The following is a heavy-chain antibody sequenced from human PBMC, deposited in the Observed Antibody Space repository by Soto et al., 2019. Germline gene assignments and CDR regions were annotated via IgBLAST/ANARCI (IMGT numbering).Heavy chain of an antibody. J-gene: IGHJ6*02. Sequence: GGSLRLSCAASGFTFSSYWMSWVRQAPGKGLEWVANIKQDGSEKYYVDSVKGRFTISRDNAKNSLYLQMNSLRAEDTAVYYCARDGGEDSYNFKYGMDVWGQGTTVTVSS. V-gene: IGHV3-7*01. D-gene: IGHD1-1*01. CDR2: IKQDGSEK. CDR3: ARDGGEDSYNFKYGMDV. CDR1: GFTFSSYW.